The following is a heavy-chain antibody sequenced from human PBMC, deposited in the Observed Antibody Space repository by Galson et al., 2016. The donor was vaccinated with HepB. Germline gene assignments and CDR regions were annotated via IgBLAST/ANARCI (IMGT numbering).Heavy chain of an antibody. CDR3: ARDLSVAGLGYYNNGMDV. V-gene: IGHV4-59*01. D-gene: IGHD6-19*01. Sequence: SETLSLTCSVSGGSISSNFWSWLRQPPEKGLEWIGYIYYSGSTNYSPSLNSRVTISLDTSKNQFSLKLTSVTAADTAVYYCARDLSVAGLGYYNNGMDVWGKGITVTVSS. CDR1: GGSISSNF. J-gene: IGHJ6*04. CDR2: IYYSGST.